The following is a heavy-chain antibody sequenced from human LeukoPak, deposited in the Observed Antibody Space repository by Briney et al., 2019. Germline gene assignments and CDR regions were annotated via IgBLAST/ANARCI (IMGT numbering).Heavy chain of an antibody. V-gene: IGHV4-39*01. D-gene: IGHD1-26*01. CDR3: ARHLSGTYYRFDY. J-gene: IGHJ4*02. Sequence: KPSETLSLTCTVSGGSISSNGYCWDWIRQPPGKGLEWIGTIYYSGSTSYNPSLKSRVTISVDTSKSQFSLKLSSVTAADTAVYYCARHLSGTYYRFDYWGQGTLVTVSS. CDR2: IYYSGST. CDR1: GGSISSNGYC.